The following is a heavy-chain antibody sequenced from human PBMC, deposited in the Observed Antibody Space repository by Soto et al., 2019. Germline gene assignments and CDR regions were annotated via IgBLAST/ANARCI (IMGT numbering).Heavy chain of an antibody. CDR3: ARWGPIVVVVAATRDRNWFDP. CDR1: GYTFTSYA. V-gene: IGHV1-3*01. CDR2: INAGNGNT. D-gene: IGHD2-15*01. Sequence: ASVKVSCKASGYTFTSYAMHWVRQAPGQRLEWMGWINAGNGNTKYSQKFQGRVTITRDTSASTAYMELSSLRSEDTAVYYCARWGPIVVVVAATRDRNWFDPWGQGTLVPVSS. J-gene: IGHJ5*02.